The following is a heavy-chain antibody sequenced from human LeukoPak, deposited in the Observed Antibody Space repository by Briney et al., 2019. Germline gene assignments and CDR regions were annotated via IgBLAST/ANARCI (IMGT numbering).Heavy chain of an antibody. D-gene: IGHD1-1*01. CDR1: GGSISGNSFY. Sequence: SETLSLTCTVSGGSISGNSFYWGCVRHPPGKGPEWITSVFYSGSTHYTPSRKSRVTISRDTYKHHFSLKVTSAPAAAASFYSCARVGTMAYFDSWGQGTLVTVSS. V-gene: IGHV4-39*07. CDR3: ARVGTMAYFDS. CDR2: VFYSGST. J-gene: IGHJ4*02.